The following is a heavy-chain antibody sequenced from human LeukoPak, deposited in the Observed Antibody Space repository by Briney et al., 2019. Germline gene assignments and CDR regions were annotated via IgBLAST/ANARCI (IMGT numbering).Heavy chain of an antibody. J-gene: IGHJ4*02. CDR3: AREYGWLQFAPTHGLYVD. Sequence: SVKVSCKASGGTFSSYAISWVRQAPGQGLEWMGGIIPIFGTANYAQKFQGRVTITADESTSTAYMELSSLRSEDTAVYYCAREYGWLQFAPTHGLYVDWGQGTLVTVSS. D-gene: IGHD5-24*01. CDR2: IIPIFGTA. CDR1: GGTFSSYA. V-gene: IGHV1-69*13.